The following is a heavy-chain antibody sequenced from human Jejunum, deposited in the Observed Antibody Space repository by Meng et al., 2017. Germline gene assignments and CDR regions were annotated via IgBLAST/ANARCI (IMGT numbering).Heavy chain of an antibody. CDR2: ISGSSSHT. CDR1: GFTFTTYA. J-gene: IGHJ4*02. Sequence: GESLKLSCAASGFTFTTYAMSWVRQAPGKGLECVSVISGSSSHTYYADSVKGRFTISRDNSKNTVYLQMSSLRAEDTAVYYCAKKNYYDGDGYYGPFDYWGQGSLVTVSS. V-gene: IGHV3-23*01. D-gene: IGHD3-22*01. CDR3: AKKNYYDGDGYYGPFDY.